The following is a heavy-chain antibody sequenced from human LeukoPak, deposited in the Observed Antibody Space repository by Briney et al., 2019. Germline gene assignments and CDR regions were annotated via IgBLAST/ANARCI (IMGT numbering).Heavy chain of an antibody. Sequence: SETLSLTCTVSGGSISSSSYYWGWIRQPPGKGLEWIGSIYYSGSPYYNPSLKSRVTISVETSKNQFSLKLSSVTAADTAVYYCARVTGYMIEDYFDYWGQGTLVTVSS. J-gene: IGHJ4*02. CDR1: GGSISSSSYY. D-gene: IGHD3-22*01. V-gene: IGHV4-39*07. CDR2: IYYSGSP. CDR3: ARVTGYMIEDYFDY.